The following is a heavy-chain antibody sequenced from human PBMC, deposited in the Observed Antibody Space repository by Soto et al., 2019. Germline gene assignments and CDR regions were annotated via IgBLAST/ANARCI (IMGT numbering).Heavy chain of an antibody. CDR3: AKAMITFGGVIVP. CDR2: ISYDGSNK. J-gene: IGHJ4*02. D-gene: IGHD3-16*02. Sequence: ESGGGVVQPGRSLRLSCAASGFTFSSYGMHWVRQAPGKGLEWVAVISYDGSNKYYADSVKGRFTISRDNSKNTLYLQMNSLRAEDTAVYYCAKAMITFGGVIVPWGQGTLVTVSS. CDR1: GFTFSSYG. V-gene: IGHV3-30*18.